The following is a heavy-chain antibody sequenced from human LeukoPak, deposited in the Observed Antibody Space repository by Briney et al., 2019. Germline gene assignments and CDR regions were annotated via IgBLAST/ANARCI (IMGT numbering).Heavy chain of an antibody. CDR2: IYPGDSDT. V-gene: IGHV5-51*01. D-gene: IGHD2-2*01. CDR3: ARHACSSTSCYGIGFDY. Sequence: GESLKISCQVSGYSFTNYWIGWVRQMPGKGLEWMGIIYPGDSDTRYSLSFQGQVTISADKSISTAYLQWSSLKASDTAMYYCARHACSSTSCYGIGFDYWGQGTLVTVSS. CDR1: GYSFTNYW. J-gene: IGHJ4*02.